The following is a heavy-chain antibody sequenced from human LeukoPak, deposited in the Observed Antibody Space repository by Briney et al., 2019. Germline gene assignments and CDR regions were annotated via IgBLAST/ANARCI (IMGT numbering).Heavy chain of an antibody. V-gene: IGHV3-66*02. CDR3: ARDFYGGRYGVDY. J-gene: IGHJ4*02. Sequence: GGSLRLSCAASGFTVSANYMTWVRQAPGKGLEWVSSIYSGGSTYYSDSVKGRFTISRDNSKNTLYLQMNSLRPEDTAVYYCARDFYGGRYGVDYWGQGTVVTVSS. CDR1: GFTVSANY. CDR2: IYSGGST. D-gene: IGHD1-26*01.